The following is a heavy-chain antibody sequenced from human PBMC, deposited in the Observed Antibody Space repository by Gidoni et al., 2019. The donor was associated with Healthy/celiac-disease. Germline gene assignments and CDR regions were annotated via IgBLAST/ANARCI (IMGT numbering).Heavy chain of an antibody. D-gene: IGHD6-13*01. CDR1: GGSISSSSYY. V-gene: IGHV4-39*01. J-gene: IGHJ4*02. CDR2: IYYSGST. CDR3: ARYSSSWYGRYYFDY. Sequence: QLQLQESGPGLVKPSETLSLTCTVSGGSISSSSYYWGWIRQPPGKGLEWIGSIYYSGSTYYNPSLKSRVTISVDTSKNQFSLKLSSVTAADTAVYYCARYSSSWYGRYYFDYWGQGTLVTVSS.